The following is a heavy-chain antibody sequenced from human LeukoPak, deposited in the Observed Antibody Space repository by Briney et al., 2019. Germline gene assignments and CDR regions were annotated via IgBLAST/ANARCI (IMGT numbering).Heavy chain of an antibody. J-gene: IGHJ4*02. CDR2: IRWNSGSI. Sequence: GGSLRLSCAASGFTFDDYAMHWVRQAPGKGLEWVSGIRWNSGSIGYAASVKGRFTISRANAKNSLYLQMNSLRAEDVALDYCARVIVSIAEGIDYWGEGTLVTVSS. CDR3: ARVIVSIAEGIDY. V-gene: IGHV3-9*03. CDR1: GFTFDDYA.